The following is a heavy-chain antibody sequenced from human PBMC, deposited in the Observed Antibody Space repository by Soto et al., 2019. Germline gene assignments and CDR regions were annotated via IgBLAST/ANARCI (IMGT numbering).Heavy chain of an antibody. CDR2: ISWNSGSI. V-gene: IGHV3-9*01. J-gene: IGHJ4*02. D-gene: IGHD3-22*01. CDR1: GFTFDDYA. CDR3: AKDIRYYYDSSGYYDY. Sequence: EVQLVESGGGLVQPGRSLRLSCAASGFTFDDYAMHWVRQAPGKGLEWVSGISWNSGSIGYADSVKGRFTISRDNAKNSLYLQMNSLRAEDTALYYCAKDIRYYYDSSGYYDYWGQGTLVTVSS.